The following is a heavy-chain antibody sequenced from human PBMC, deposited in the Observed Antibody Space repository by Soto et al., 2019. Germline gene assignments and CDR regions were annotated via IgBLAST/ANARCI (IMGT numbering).Heavy chain of an antibody. CDR3: ERAECSNTNGLAAYYSYGLDV. J-gene: IGHJ6*02. V-gene: IGHV3-48*03. Sequence: GGSLILSCAASGFTFSNFEMHWVRQAPGKGLEWVSYINTAGSTKYYAESVKGRFTISRDNARNSLFLQMNSLRAEDTAVYYCERAECSNTNGLAAYYSYGLDVWGQGT. CDR2: INTAGSTK. CDR1: GFTFSNFE. D-gene: IGHD2-2*01.